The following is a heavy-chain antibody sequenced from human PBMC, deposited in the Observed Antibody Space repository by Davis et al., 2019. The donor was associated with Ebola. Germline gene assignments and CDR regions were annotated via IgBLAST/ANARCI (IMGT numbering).Heavy chain of an antibody. J-gene: IGHJ4*02. CDR2: ISSSGSTI. V-gene: IGHV3-11*04. CDR1: GFAVSNKY. D-gene: IGHD6-13*01. CDR3: ARGVAAAGRGPY. Sequence: GESLKISCAASGFAVSNKYMSWVRQAPGKGLEWVSYISSSGSTIYYADSVKGRFTISRDNAKNSLYLQMNSLRAEDTAVYYCARGVAAAGRGPYWGQGTLVTVSS.